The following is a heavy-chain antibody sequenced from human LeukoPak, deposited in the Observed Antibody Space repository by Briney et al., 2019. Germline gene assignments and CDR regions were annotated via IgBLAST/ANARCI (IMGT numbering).Heavy chain of an antibody. CDR3: ARDRGSSWYVDY. CDR1: GYTFTSYY. V-gene: IGHV1-2*04. Sequence: ASVKVSCKTSGYTFTSYYIHWVRQAPGQGLEWMGWINPSSGGTEYAQKFQGWVTMTGDTSISTAYMELSRLRSDDTAVYYCARDRGSSWYVDYWGQGTLVTVSS. D-gene: IGHD6-13*01. J-gene: IGHJ4*02. CDR2: INPSSGGT.